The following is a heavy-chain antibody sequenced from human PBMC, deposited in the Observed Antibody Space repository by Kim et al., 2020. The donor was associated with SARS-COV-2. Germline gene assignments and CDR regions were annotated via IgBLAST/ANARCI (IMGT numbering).Heavy chain of an antibody. CDR3: ARAFMGTFDY. D-gene: IGHD1-1*01. V-gene: IGHV3-48*02. Sequence: TIYYADSVKGRFTISRDNAKNSLYLQMNSLRDEDTAVYYCARAFMGTFDYWGQGTLVTVSS. CDR2: TI. J-gene: IGHJ4*02.